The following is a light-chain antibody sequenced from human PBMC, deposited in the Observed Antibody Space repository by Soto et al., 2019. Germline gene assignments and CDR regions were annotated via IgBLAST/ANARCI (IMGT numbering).Light chain of an antibody. V-gene: IGKV3-20*01. J-gene: IGKJ1*01. CDR2: AAS. CDR1: QNVGSNY. Sequence: EIVLTQSPGTLSLSPGDRATLSCRASQNVGSNYLAWYQQKPGQAPRLLIYAASSRAPGIQARFSGSGSGTDFTLTISRLDPEDFAVYHCQQYGGSPWTFGQVTKVESK. CDR3: QQYGGSPWT.